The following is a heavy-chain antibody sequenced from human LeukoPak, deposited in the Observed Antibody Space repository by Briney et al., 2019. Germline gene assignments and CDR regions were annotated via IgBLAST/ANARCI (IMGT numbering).Heavy chain of an antibody. J-gene: IGHJ4*02. V-gene: IGHV1-2*02. CDR1: GYTFTGYY. CDR2: INPNSGGT. CDR3: VRTGGSYYDSPFDY. Sequence: ASVKVSCKASGYTFTGYYMHWVRQAPGQRLEWMGWINPNSGGTNYAQKFQGRVTMTRDTSISTAYMELSRLRSDDTAVYYCVRTGGSYYDSPFDYWGQGTLVTVSS. D-gene: IGHD1-26*01.